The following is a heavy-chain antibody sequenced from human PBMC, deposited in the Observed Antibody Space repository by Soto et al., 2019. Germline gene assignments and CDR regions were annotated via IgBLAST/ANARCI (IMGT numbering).Heavy chain of an antibody. V-gene: IGHV3-33*01. CDR2: IWYDGSNK. J-gene: IGHJ4*02. Sequence: QVQLVESGGGVVQPGRSLRLSCAASGFTFSSYGMHWVRQAPGKGLEWVAVIWYDGSNKYYADSVKGRFTISRDNSNNTLYLQMNSLRAEDTAVYYCARDDLRYCSGGSCYFDYWGQGTLVTVSS. CDR3: ARDDLRYCSGGSCYFDY. D-gene: IGHD2-15*01. CDR1: GFTFSSYG.